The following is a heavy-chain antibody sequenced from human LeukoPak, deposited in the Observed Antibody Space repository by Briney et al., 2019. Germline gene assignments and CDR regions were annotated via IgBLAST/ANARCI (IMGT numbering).Heavy chain of an antibody. V-gene: IGHV4-39*07. Sequence: SETLSLTCTVPGGSIGSSRYYWGWIRQPPGKGLEWIGSIYYSGSTYYNPSLKSRVTISVDTSKNQFSLKLSSVTAADTAVYYCARDWCSGTSCPTGFDPWGQGTLVTVSS. CDR2: IYYSGST. D-gene: IGHD2-2*01. CDR1: GGSIGSSRYY. CDR3: ARDWCSGTSCPTGFDP. J-gene: IGHJ5*02.